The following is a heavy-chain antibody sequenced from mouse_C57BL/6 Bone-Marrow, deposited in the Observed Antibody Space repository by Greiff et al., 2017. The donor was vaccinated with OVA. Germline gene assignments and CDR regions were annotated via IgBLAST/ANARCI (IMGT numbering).Heavy chain of an antibody. CDR2: INPNNGGT. J-gene: IGHJ3*01. Sequence: EVQLQQSGPELVKPGASVKIPCKASGYTFTDYNMDWVKQSPGKSLEWIGDINPNNGGTIYNQKFKGKATLTVDKSSSTAYMELRSLTSEDTAVYYCARRSSTAQATLLAYWGQGTLVTVSA. D-gene: IGHD3-2*02. V-gene: IGHV1-18*01. CDR3: ARRSSTAQATLLAY. CDR1: GYTFTDYN.